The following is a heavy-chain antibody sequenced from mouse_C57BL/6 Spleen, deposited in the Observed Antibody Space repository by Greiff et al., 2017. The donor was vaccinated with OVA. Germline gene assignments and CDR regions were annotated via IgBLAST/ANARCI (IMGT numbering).Heavy chain of an antibody. CDR1: GFTFTDYY. Sequence: EVQVVESGGGLVQPGGSLRLSCAASGFTFTDYYMNWVRQTPGKALEWFGCIRNKANGYTTEYRASVKGRFTISRDNSQSILYLQMNDLRTEDTANYYGAESDGISPAWMDYWGQGTLVTVSS. D-gene: IGHD1-1*01. CDR2: IRNKANGYTT. J-gene: IGHJ4*01. CDR3: AESDGISPAWMDY. V-gene: IGHV7-3*01.